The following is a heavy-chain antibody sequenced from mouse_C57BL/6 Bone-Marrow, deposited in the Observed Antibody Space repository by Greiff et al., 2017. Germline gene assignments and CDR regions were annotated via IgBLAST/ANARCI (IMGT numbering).Heavy chain of an antibody. D-gene: IGHD1-1*01. Sequence: VQLQQSGPELVKPGASVKISCKASGYAFSSSWMNWVKQRPGKGLEWSGRIYPGDGDTNYNGKFKGKATLTADKSSSTAYMQLSSLTSEDSAVYFCARRGYYYGSSSHWYFDVWGTGTTVTVSS. V-gene: IGHV1-82*01. CDR2: IYPGDGDT. CDR1: GYAFSSSW. J-gene: IGHJ1*03. CDR3: ARRGYYYGSSSHWYFDV.